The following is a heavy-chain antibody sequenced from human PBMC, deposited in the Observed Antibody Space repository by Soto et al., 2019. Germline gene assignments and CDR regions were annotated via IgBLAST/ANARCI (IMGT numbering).Heavy chain of an antibody. CDR3: VTGWSEY. V-gene: IGHV3-74*01. D-gene: IGHD2-8*01. Sequence: GGSLRLSCVVSGFSFSSSWMHWVRQAPGKGLVWVSRVNSDGTYINYADSVKGRFTTSRDNAKNMLYLQMNSLRVEDTALYYCVTGWSEYWGQGTLVTVSS. J-gene: IGHJ4*02. CDR1: GFSFSSSW. CDR2: VNSDGTYI.